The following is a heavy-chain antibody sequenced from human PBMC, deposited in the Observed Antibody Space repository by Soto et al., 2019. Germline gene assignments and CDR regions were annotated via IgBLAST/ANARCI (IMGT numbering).Heavy chain of an antibody. CDR3: APRILEWLPPTEYYYGMDV. Sequence: QVQLVESGGGLVKPGGSLRLSCAASGFTFSDYYMSWIRQAPGKGQEWVSYISSSGSTIYYADSVKGRFTISRDNAKNSLYLQMNSLRAEDTAVYYCAPRILEWLPPTEYYYGMDVWGQGTTVTVSS. J-gene: IGHJ6*02. CDR2: ISSSGSTI. CDR1: GFTFSDYY. V-gene: IGHV3-11*01. D-gene: IGHD3-3*01.